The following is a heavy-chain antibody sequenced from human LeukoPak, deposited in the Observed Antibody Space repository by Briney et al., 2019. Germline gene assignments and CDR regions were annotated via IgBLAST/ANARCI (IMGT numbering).Heavy chain of an antibody. CDR3: ARRGFGELLRFDP. CDR1: GGSFSGYY. D-gene: IGHD3-10*01. Sequence: SETLSLTCAVYGGSFSGYYWSWIRQPPGKGLEWIGEINHSGSTNYNPSLKSRVTISVDTSKNQFSLKLSSVTAADTAVYYCARRGFGELLRFDPWGQGTLVTVSS. CDR2: INHSGST. J-gene: IGHJ5*02. V-gene: IGHV4-34*01.